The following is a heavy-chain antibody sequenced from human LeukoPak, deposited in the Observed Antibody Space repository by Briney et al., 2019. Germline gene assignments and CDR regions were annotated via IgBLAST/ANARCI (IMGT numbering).Heavy chain of an antibody. CDR3: ARHSYGTFDY. Sequence: PSETLSLTCTVSGDSINTKNYYWGWIRQPPGKGLEWIGSIYYSGNIYYNPSLKSRVTLSIDTSKNQFSLRLSSVTAADTAVYHCARHSYGTFDYWGQGTLVTVSS. CDR2: IYYSGNI. CDR1: GDSINTKNYY. V-gene: IGHV4-39*01. D-gene: IGHD5-18*01. J-gene: IGHJ4*02.